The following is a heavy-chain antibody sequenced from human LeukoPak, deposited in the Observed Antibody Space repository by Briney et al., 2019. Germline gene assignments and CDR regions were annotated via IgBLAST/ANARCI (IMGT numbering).Heavy chain of an antibody. CDR2: ISGSGGST. Sequence: PGGSLRLSCAASGFTFSSYAMSWVRQAPGRGLEWVSAISGSGGSTYYADSVKGRFTISRDNSKNTLYLQMNSLRAEDTAVYYCARGRDGYSPFDYWGQGTLVTVSS. D-gene: IGHD4-4*01. V-gene: IGHV3-23*01. J-gene: IGHJ4*02. CDR1: GFTFSSYA. CDR3: ARGRDGYSPFDY.